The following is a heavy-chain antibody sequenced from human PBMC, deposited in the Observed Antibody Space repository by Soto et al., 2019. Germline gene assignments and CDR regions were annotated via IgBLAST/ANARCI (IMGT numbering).Heavy chain of an antibody. CDR1: GFTFSSYG. CDR3: AKDLTIFGYYYYMDV. D-gene: IGHD3-3*01. J-gene: IGHJ6*03. Sequence: GGSLRLSCAASGFTFSSYGMHWVRQAPGKGLEWVAVISYDGSNKYYADSVKGRFTISRDNSKNTLYLQMNSLRAEDTAVYYCAKDLTIFGYYYYMDVWGKGTTVTVSS. V-gene: IGHV3-30*18. CDR2: ISYDGSNK.